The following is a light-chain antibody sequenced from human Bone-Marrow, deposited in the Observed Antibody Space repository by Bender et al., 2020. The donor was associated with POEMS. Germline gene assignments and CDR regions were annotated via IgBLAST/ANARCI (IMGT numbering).Light chain of an antibody. CDR1: ISDVGGYNY. CDR2: DVS. Sequence: QSALTQPASVSGSPGQPITISCTGTISDVGGYNYVSWYQQHPGKAPKLMIYDVSNRPSGVSNRFSGSKSGNTASLTISGLQAEDEATYYCSSYTSSSTPVLFGGGTKLTVL. V-gene: IGLV2-14*03. J-gene: IGLJ2*01. CDR3: SSYTSSSTPVL.